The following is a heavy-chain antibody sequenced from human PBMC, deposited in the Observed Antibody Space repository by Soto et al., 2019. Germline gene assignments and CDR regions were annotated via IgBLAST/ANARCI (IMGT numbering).Heavy chain of an antibody. CDR2: ISSSGSTI. D-gene: IGHD2-21*02. CDR3: ARGDYYYYYYMDV. Sequence: LSLTCAVYGGSFSGYYWSWIRQAPGKGLEWVSYISSSGSTIYYADSVKGRFTISRDNAKNSLYLQMNSLRAEDTAVYYCARGDYYYYYYMDVWGKGTTVTVSS. J-gene: IGHJ6*03. CDR1: GGSFSGYY. V-gene: IGHV3-11*01.